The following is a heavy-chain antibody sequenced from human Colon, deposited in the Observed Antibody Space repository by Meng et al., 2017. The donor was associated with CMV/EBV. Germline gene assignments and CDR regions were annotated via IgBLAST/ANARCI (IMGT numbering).Heavy chain of an antibody. Sequence: GESLKISCTASGFTCSDHYMEWVRQAPGKGLEWIGFIKTKIEGETTEYAAPVTGRFTISRDDSKNTVYLEINSLEMEDTAVYHCSADTPAVGKGELEYWGQGTLVTVSS. D-gene: IGHD3-10*01. J-gene: IGHJ4*02. CDR2: IKTKIEGETT. V-gene: IGHV3-15*01. CDR1: GFTCSDHY. CDR3: SADTPAVGKGELEY.